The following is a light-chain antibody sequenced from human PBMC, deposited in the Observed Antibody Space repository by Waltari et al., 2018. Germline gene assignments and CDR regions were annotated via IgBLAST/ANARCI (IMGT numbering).Light chain of an antibody. CDR3: SSYTGSTAVV. V-gene: IGLV2-14*03. CDR1: GSDVGGYSF. CDR2: DVS. Sequence: QSALTQPASVSGSPGQSITISCTGTGSDVGGYSFVSWYQHHPGKAPKLIIYDVSYRPSGVSNRFSGSKSGNTASLTISGLQAEDEADYHCSSYTGSTAVVFGGGTKLTVL. J-gene: IGLJ2*01.